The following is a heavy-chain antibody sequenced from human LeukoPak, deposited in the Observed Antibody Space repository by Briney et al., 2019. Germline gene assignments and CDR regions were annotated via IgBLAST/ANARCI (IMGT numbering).Heavy chain of an antibody. CDR1: GFXFDDYT. CDR2: ISWDGGST. D-gene: IGHD1-7*01. V-gene: IGHV3-43*01. J-gene: IGHJ4*02. Sequence: GGSLRLSCAASGFXFDDYTIHWVRQTPGKGLEWVSLISWDGGSTYYADSVKGRFTISRDNSKNTLYLQMNSLRAEDTAVYYCAKDLTGVNYCLDQWGQGTLVTVSS. CDR3: AKDLTGVNYCLDQ.